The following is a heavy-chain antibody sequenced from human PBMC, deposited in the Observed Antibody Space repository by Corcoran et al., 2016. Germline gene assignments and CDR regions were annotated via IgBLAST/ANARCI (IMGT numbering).Heavy chain of an antibody. V-gene: IGHV3-30*18. CDR1: GFTFSSYG. J-gene: IGHJ3*02. CDR3: AKGGSSRGHAFDI. Sequence: QVQLVESGGGVVQPGRSLRLSCAASGFTFSSYGMHWVRQAPGQGLEWVAVISYDGSNKYYADSVKGRFTISRDNSKNTLYLQMNSLRAEDTAVYYCAKGGSSRGHAFDIWGQGTMVTVSS. CDR2: ISYDGSNK. D-gene: IGHD1-26*01.